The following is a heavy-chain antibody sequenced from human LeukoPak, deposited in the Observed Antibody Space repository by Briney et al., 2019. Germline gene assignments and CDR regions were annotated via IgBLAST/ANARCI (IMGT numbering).Heavy chain of an antibody. V-gene: IGHV1-2*02. D-gene: IGHD5-24*01. CDR2: INPNSGGT. CDR1: GGTFSSYA. J-gene: IGHJ4*02. Sequence: ASVKVSCKASGGTFSSYAISWVRQAPGQGLEWMGWINPNSGGTNYAQKFQGRVTMTRDTSISTAYMELSRLRSDDTAVYYCARDSEQKQRWLQFTLFDYWGQGTLVTVSS. CDR3: ARDSEQKQRWLQFTLFDY.